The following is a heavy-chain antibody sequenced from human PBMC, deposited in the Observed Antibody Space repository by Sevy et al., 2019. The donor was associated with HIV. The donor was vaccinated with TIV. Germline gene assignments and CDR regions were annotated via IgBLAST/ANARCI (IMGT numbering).Heavy chain of an antibody. J-gene: IGHJ3*02. V-gene: IGHV3-23*01. D-gene: IGHD3-22*01. CDR2: IFGSGGTT. CDR1: GITFNNYA. CDR3: AGGRFDSSGSFDAFDM. Sequence: GGSLRLSCAASGITFNNYAMNWVRQAPGKGLDWVSTIFGSGGTTYYADSVKGRFTISRDNSKNTLYLQMNSLRTEDTALYYGAGGRFDSSGSFDAFDMWGQGTMVTVSS.